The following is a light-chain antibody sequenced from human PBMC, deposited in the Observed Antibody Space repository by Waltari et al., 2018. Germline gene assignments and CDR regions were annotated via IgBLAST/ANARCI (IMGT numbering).Light chain of an antibody. V-gene: IGLV2-11*01. J-gene: IGLJ3*02. CDR3: CSYAGSYTWV. CDR2: DVS. CDR1: SSDVGGYNY. Sequence: QSALTQPRSVSGSPGQSVTISCTGTSSDVGGYNYVSWYQQHPGKAPKLMLFDVSKGPWGVPDLFSGSKSGNTSALTSSGLQAEDEADYYCCSYAGSYTWVFGGGTKLTVL.